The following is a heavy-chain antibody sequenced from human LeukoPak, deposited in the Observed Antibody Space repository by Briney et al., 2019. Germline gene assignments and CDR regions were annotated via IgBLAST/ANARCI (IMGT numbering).Heavy chain of an antibody. CDR1: GFTFSSYA. D-gene: IGHD3-9*01. Sequence: GGSLRLSCAASGFTFSSYAMSWVRQAPGKGLEWVSAISGSGGSTYYADSVKGRFTISRDNSKNTLYLKMNSLRAEDTAVYYCAKDRNARYFEDWGQGTLVTVSS. V-gene: IGHV3-23*01. CDR2: ISGSGGST. CDR3: AKDRNARYFED. J-gene: IGHJ4*02.